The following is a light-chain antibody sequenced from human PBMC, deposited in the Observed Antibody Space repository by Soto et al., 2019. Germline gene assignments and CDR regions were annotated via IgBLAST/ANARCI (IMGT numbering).Light chain of an antibody. Sequence: EIVLTQSPGTLSLSPGERATLSCRASQSVGSSYLAWYQQKPGQAPRLLIYGASSSSAGFPDRFSGSGSGTDFNLTISGLEPGDFAVDYCQQDDTSPYTFGQGTKLEIK. V-gene: IGKV3-20*01. J-gene: IGKJ2*01. CDR2: GAS. CDR3: QQDDTSPYT. CDR1: QSVGSSY.